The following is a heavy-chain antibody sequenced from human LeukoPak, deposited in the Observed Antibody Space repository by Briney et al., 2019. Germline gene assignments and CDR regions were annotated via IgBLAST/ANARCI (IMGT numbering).Heavy chain of an antibody. CDR2: INGGGNT. D-gene: IGHD2-8*02. CDR1: GFTFSGYA. CDR3: AKDLVGDYYYGMDV. V-gene: IGHV3-21*06. Sequence: GGSLRLSWAASGFTFSGYAMNWVRQAPGKGLEWVSSINGGGNTFYADSVKGRFAISRDNAKNSLYLQMNGLRAEDTAVYYCAKDLVGDYYYGMDVWGQGTTVTVSS. J-gene: IGHJ6*02.